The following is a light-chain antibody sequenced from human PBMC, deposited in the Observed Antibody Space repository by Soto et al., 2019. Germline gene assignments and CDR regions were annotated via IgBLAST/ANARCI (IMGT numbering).Light chain of an antibody. CDR1: QSVSSN. V-gene: IGKV3-15*01. Sequence: EVVMTQSPATLSVSPGERATLSCRASQSVSSNLAWYQQRPGQPPRLLIYRPSSRATGIPARFSGSGSGTEFTLTINSLQSEDFAVYYCQQYQNLWTFGQGTKVDIK. CDR3: QQYQNLWT. CDR2: RPS. J-gene: IGKJ1*01.